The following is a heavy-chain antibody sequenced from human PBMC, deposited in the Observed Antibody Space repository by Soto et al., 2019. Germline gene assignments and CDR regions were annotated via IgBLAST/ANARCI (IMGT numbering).Heavy chain of an antibody. CDR3: AREVAVAGTLY. CDR2: ISSSSSTI. Sequence: GGSLRLSCAASGFTFSSYSMNWVRQAPGKGLEWVSYISSSSSTIYYADSVKGRFTISRDYAKNSLYLQMNSLRAEDTAVYYCAREVAVAGTLYWGQGTLVTVSS. D-gene: IGHD6-19*01. V-gene: IGHV3-48*01. CDR1: GFTFSSYS. J-gene: IGHJ4*02.